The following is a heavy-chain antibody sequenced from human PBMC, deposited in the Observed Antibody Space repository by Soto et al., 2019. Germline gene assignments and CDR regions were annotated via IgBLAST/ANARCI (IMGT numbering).Heavy chain of an antibody. CDR2: INPTTGLT. CDR3: ARALRNGYFYGMDI. J-gene: IGHJ6*01. Sequence: ASVKVSCKASGYSFSNNFMHWVRQAPAQGLEWMGVINPTTGLTSNAQKFQGRITMTSDTSSSTAYMELSSLRSEDTAVYYCARALRNGYFYGMDIWGQGPRSPSPQ. V-gene: IGHV1-46*01. D-gene: IGHD2-8*01. CDR1: GYSFSNNF.